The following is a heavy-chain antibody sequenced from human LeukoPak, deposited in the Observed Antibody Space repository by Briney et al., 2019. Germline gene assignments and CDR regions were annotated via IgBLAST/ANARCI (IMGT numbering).Heavy chain of an antibody. D-gene: IGHD3-16*01. Sequence: SETLSLTCTVSGGSISSYYWSWIRQPAGKGLGWIGRIYTSGSTNYNPSLKSRVTMSVDTSKNQFSLKLSPVTAADTAVYYCARGYYVYDYWGQGTLVTVSS. CDR3: ARGYYVYDY. V-gene: IGHV4-4*07. J-gene: IGHJ4*02. CDR2: IYTSGST. CDR1: GGSISSYY.